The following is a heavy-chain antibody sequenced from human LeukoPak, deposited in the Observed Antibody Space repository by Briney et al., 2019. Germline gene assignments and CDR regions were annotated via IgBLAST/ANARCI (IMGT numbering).Heavy chain of an antibody. J-gene: IGHJ4*02. CDR2: ISSSGSTI. D-gene: IGHD2-2*02. CDR3: ARDGRGYCSSTSCYTGPNFDY. V-gene: IGHV3-48*03. CDR1: GFAFSSYE. Sequence: GGSLRLSCAASGFAFSSYEMNWVRQAPGKGLEWVSYISSSGSTIYYADSVKGRFTISRDNAKNSLYLQMNSLRAEDTAVYYCARDGRGYCSSTSCYTGPNFDYWGQGTLVTVSS.